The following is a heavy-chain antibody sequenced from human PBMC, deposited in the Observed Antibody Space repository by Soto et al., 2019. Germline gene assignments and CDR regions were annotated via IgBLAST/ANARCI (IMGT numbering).Heavy chain of an antibody. CDR1: GFTFSSYA. V-gene: IGHV3-23*01. J-gene: IGHJ4*02. CDR2: ISGSGGST. CDR3: AKTIPLAGRTRGFFDY. D-gene: IGHD6-13*01. Sequence: GGSLRLSCAASGFTFSSYAMSWVRQAPGKGLEWVSAISGSGGSTYYADSVKGRFTISRDNSKNTLYLQMNSLRAEDTAVYYCAKTIPLAGRTRGFFDYWGQGTLVTVSS.